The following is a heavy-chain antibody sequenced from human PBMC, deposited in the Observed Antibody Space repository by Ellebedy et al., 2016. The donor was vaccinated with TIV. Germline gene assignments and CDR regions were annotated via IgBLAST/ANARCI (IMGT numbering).Heavy chain of an antibody. CDR2: IYSTGTT. J-gene: IGHJ6*02. V-gene: IGHV4-4*07. Sequence: SETLSLTXTVSGGSFTRYYWTWMRQSAGKRPEWIGRIYSTGTTNYNPSLRSRVTMALDTSRSEFSLKLRSVTAADTAVYYCARAAQSDQGPYYYGMDVWGQGTTVTVSS. CDR3: ARAAQSDQGPYYYGMDV. D-gene: IGHD5-24*01. CDR1: GGSFTRYY.